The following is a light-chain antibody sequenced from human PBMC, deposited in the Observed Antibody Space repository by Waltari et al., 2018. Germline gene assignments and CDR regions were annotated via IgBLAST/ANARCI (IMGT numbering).Light chain of an antibody. CDR3: QQYGSSVMYT. Sequence: EFVLTQSPGTLSLSPGERATLPCRASQSLSRSRLAWYQQKPGQAPRPLIYAASSRATGIPDRFSGSGSGTDFSLTISRVEPEDFAVYYCQQYGSSVMYTFGQGTKLEIQ. J-gene: IGKJ2*01. CDR2: AAS. V-gene: IGKV3-20*01. CDR1: QSLSRSR.